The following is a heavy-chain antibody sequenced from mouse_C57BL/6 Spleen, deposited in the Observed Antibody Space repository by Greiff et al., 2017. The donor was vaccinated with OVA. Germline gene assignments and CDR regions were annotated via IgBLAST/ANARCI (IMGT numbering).Heavy chain of an antibody. J-gene: IGHJ4*01. CDR2: IYPGSGNT. CDR3: AKDYGSRRAMDY. Sequence: VQLQQSGPELVKPGASVKISCKASGYSFTSYYIHWVKQRPGQGLEWIGWIYPGSGNTKYNEKFKGKATLTADTSSSTAYMQLSSLTSEDSAVYYCAKDYGSRRAMDYWGQGTSVTVSS. D-gene: IGHD1-1*01. V-gene: IGHV1-66*01. CDR1: GYSFTSYY.